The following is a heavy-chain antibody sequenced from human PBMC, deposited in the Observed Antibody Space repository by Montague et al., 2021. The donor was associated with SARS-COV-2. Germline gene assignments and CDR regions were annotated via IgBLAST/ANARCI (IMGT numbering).Heavy chain of an antibody. CDR2: ISYDGSNK. D-gene: IGHD3-10*01. V-gene: IGHV3-30-3*01. CDR3: ARAAQKQYVLLWFGELLHDAFDI. CDR1: GFTFGDYA. Sequence: SLRLSCAASGFTFGDYAMSWVRQAPGKGLEWVAVISYDGSNKYYADSVKGRFTISRDNSKNTLYLQMNSLRAEDTAVYYCARAAQKQYVLLWFGELLHDAFDIWGQGTMVTVSS. J-gene: IGHJ3*02.